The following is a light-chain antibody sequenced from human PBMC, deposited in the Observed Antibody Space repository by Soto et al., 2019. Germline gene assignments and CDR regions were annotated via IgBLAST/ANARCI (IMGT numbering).Light chain of an antibody. V-gene: IGKV3-11*01. CDR3: QLSQQRSSWPAIA. J-gene: IGKJ5*01. Sequence: DIVLTQSPATLSLSPGNRVTLSCRANERISHSLAWYQQRPGQAPRILIYDASFRATGIPERFSGSGSGTDFTLSISSLEPEDFAVYYCQLSQQRSSWPAIAFGQGTRLDLK. CDR1: ERISHS. CDR2: DAS.